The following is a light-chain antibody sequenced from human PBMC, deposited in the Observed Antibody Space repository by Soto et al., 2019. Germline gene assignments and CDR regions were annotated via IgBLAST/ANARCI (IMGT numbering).Light chain of an antibody. CDR2: GVS. J-gene: IGKJ5*01. CDR3: QQYEKWPPSIT. V-gene: IGKV3-15*01. Sequence: IEMTQSPATLSASPGDRATLSCRASQPVNNNLAWYQQKPGQAPRLLIYGVSTRATGISARFSGGGSVTEFTLTISSLQSEDFALYCCQQYEKWPPSITFGQGTRLE. CDR1: QPVNNN.